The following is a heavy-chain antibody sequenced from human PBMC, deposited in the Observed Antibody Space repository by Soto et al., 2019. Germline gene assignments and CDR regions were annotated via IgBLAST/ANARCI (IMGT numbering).Heavy chain of an antibody. J-gene: IGHJ4*02. CDR1: GFIFSTYG. D-gene: IGHD1-26*01. Sequence: QVQLVESGGGVVQPGRSLRLSCAASGFIFSTYGMHWVRQAPGKGLEWVAVLSYDGRNKHYADSVEGRFSISRDNSKNTLYLQMNSLRAEDTAVYYCAKVGYSGPLDYWGQGTLVTVSS. CDR3: AKVGYSGPLDY. CDR2: LSYDGRNK. V-gene: IGHV3-30*18.